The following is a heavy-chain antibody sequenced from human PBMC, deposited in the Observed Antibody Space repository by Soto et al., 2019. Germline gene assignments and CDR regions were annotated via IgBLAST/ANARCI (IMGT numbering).Heavy chain of an antibody. D-gene: IGHD3-3*01. Sequence: ASVKVSCKASGYTFTGYYMHLVRQAPGQGLEWMGWINPNSGGTNYAQKFQGWVTMTRDTSISTAYMELSRLRSDDTAVYYCASTIFGVVGGDDAFDIWGQGTMVTVSS. CDR2: INPNSGGT. CDR1: GYTFTGYY. V-gene: IGHV1-2*04. J-gene: IGHJ3*02. CDR3: ASTIFGVVGGDDAFDI.